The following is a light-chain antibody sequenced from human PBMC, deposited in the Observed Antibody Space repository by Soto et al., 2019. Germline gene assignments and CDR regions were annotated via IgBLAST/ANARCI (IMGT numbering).Light chain of an antibody. CDR1: QSVGGT. CDR3: QQYNNWPRT. Sequence: EKVMPQSPGTSSVPPVCGATLSCRASQSVGGTLAWYQQKPGQPPRLLIYDASTRATGIPARFSGSGSGTEFTLTISSLQSEDFAVYYCQQYNNWPRTFGQGTKVDIK. J-gene: IGKJ1*01. CDR2: DAS. V-gene: IGKV3-15*01.